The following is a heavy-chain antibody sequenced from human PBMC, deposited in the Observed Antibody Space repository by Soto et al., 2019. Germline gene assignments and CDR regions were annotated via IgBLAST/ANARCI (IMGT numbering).Heavy chain of an antibody. Sequence: GASVKVSCKASGYTLTTYGISWVRQAPGQGLEWLGWINTHNGNTNYAQNLQGRVIMTADTSTSTAYMELRSLRSDDTAIYYCTREGSAPYYYYGMDAWGQGTTVTVSS. CDR2: INTHNGNT. V-gene: IGHV1-18*01. J-gene: IGHJ6*02. D-gene: IGHD3-10*01. CDR3: TREGSAPYYYYGMDA. CDR1: GYTLTTYG.